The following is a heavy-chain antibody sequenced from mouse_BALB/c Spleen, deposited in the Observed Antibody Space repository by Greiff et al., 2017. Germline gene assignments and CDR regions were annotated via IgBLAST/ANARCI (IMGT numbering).Heavy chain of an antibody. Sequence: QVQLQQSGAELARPGASVKLSCKASGYTFPDYYINWVKQRTGQGLEWIGEIYPGSGNTYYNEKFKGKATLTADKSSSTAYMQLSSLTSEDSAVYFCARLRYGNYPYAMDYWGQGASVSGSS. CDR1: GYTFPDYY. V-gene: IGHV1-77*01. J-gene: IGHJ4*01. CDR2: IYPGSGNT. CDR3: ARLRYGNYPYAMDY. D-gene: IGHD2-10*02.